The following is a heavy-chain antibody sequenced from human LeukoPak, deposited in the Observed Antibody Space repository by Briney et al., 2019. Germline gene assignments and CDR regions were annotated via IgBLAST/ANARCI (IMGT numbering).Heavy chain of an antibody. Sequence: SGGSLRLSCAASGLTFSPYWMHWVRQAPGKGLVWVSRVTSDGSSTIYADSVKGRFTISRDNAKNTLYLQLNSLRAEDTAVYYCARGGVSFNLDYWGQGTLVTVSS. V-gene: IGHV3-74*01. J-gene: IGHJ4*02. CDR3: ARGGVSFNLDY. D-gene: IGHD6-13*01. CDR2: VTSDGSST. CDR1: GLTFSPYW.